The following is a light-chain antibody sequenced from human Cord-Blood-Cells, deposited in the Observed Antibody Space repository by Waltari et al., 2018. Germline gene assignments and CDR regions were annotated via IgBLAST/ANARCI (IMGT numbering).Light chain of an antibody. CDR2: DVS. Sequence: QSALTQPASVSGSPGQSITISCTGTSSDVGGYNYVSWYQPHPGKAPKLMIYDVSNRPTGVSNRCSGSKSGNKACRTISGLQAEDDADYYCSSYTSSSTYVFGTVTKVTVL. CDR3: SSYTSSSTYV. J-gene: IGLJ1*01. CDR1: SSDVGGYNY. V-gene: IGLV2-14*01.